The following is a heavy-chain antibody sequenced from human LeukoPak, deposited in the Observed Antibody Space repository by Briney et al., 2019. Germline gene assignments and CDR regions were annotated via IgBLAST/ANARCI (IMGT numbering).Heavy chain of an antibody. CDR1: GFTFSSYA. J-gene: IGHJ4*02. CDR2: ISYDGSNK. D-gene: IGHD3-3*01. Sequence: GGSLRLSCAASGFTFSSYAMHWVRQAPGKGLEWVAVISYDGSNKYYADSVKGRFTISRDNSKNTLYLQMNSLRAEDTAVYYCARDSDWSGVDYWGQGTLVTVSS. CDR3: ARDSDWSGVDY. V-gene: IGHV3-30-3*01.